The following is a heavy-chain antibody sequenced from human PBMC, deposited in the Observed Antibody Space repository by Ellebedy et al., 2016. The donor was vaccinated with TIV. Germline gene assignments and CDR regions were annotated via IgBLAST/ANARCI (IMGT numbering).Heavy chain of an antibody. V-gene: IGHV4-39*01. J-gene: IGHJ3*02. D-gene: IGHD3-3*01. Sequence: SETLSLTXTVSGGSISSSSYYWGWIRQPPGKGLEWIGSIYYSGSTYYNPSLKSRVTISVDTSKNQFSLKLSSVTAADTAVYYCARVDWSGYYNGAFDIWGQGTMVTVSS. CDR3: ARVDWSGYYNGAFDI. CDR1: GGSISSSSYY. CDR2: IYYSGST.